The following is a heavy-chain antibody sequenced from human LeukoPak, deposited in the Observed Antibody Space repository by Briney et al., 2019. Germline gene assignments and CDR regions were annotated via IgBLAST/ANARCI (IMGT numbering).Heavy chain of an antibody. CDR3: AQGEGFDY. J-gene: IGHJ4*02. CDR2: IYTSGST. CDR1: GGSISSGSYY. Sequence: PSQTLSLTCTVSGGSISSGSYYWSWIRQPAGKGLEWIGRIYTSGSTNYNPSLKSRVTISVDTSKNQFSLKLSSVTAADTAVYYCAQGEGFDYWGQGTLVTVSS. V-gene: IGHV4-61*02.